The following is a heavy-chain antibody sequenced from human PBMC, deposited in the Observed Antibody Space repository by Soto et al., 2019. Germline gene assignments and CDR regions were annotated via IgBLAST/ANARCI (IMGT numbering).Heavy chain of an antibody. CDR2: IYHSGSS. Sequence: QVQLQESGPGLVKPSGTLSLTCTVSGGSISTSQWWSWLRQPPGKGLEWVGEIYHSGSSNYNASLKRRGTISVDKSKNQFSLKLNSVAAADTAVYYCASKTYESKGTFDYWGQGTLVTVSS. V-gene: IGHV4-4*02. CDR1: GGSISTSQW. D-gene: IGHD3-22*01. CDR3: ASKTYESKGTFDY. J-gene: IGHJ4*02.